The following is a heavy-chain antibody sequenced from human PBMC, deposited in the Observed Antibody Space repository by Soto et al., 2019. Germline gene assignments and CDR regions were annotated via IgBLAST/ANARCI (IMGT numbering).Heavy chain of an antibody. CDR1: GGTFSSYA. V-gene: IGHV1-69*13. CDR2: IIPIFGTA. Sequence: ASVKVSCKASGGTFSSYAISWVRQAPGQGLEWMGGIIPIFGTANYAQKFQGSVTITADESTSTAYMELSSLRSEDTAVYYCARVYKEAARGSGEYYYYYYMDVWGKGTTVTVSS. J-gene: IGHJ6*03. D-gene: IGHD6-6*01. CDR3: ARVYKEAARGSGEYYYYYYMDV.